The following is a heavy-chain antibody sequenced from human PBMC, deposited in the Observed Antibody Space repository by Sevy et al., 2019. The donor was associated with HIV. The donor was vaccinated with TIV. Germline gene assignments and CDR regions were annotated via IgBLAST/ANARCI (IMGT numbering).Heavy chain of an antibody. CDR1: GFTFSSYG. D-gene: IGHD2-2*01. V-gene: IGHV3-33*01. J-gene: IGHJ6*02. CDR3: ARDLADRYCSSTSCPLDGMDV. CDR2: IWYDGSNK. Sequence: GGSLRLSCAASGFTFSSYGMHWVRQAPGKGLEWVAVIWYDGSNKYYADSVKGRFTISGDNSKNTLYLQMNSLRAEETAVYYCARDLADRYCSSTSCPLDGMDVWGQGTTVTVSS.